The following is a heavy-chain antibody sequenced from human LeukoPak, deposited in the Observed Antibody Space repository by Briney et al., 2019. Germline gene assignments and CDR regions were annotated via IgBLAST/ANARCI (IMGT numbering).Heavy chain of an antibody. Sequence: GGSLRLSCAASGFTFSSYGMHWVRQAPGKGLEWVAVMSYDGSHKYYADSVKGRFTISRDNSKNTLYLQMNSLRAEDTAVYYCAREVDTAIAYDAFDIWGQGTMVTVSS. D-gene: IGHD5-18*01. CDR2: MSYDGSHK. CDR1: GFTFSSYG. V-gene: IGHV3-30*03. J-gene: IGHJ3*02. CDR3: AREVDTAIAYDAFDI.